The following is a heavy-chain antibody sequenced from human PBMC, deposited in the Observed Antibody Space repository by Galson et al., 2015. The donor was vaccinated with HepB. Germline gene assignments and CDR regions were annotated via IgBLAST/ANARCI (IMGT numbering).Heavy chain of an antibody. CDR2: INHSGST. J-gene: IGHJ4*02. CDR1: GGSFSGYY. V-gene: IGHV4-34*01. CDR3: RVGVDFWSGFMRDY. Sequence: SETLSLTCAVYGGSFSGYYWSWIRQPPGKGLEWIGEINHSGSTNYNPSLKSRVTISVDTSKNQFSLKLSSVTAADTAVYYCRVGVDFWSGFMRDYWGQGTLVTVSS. D-gene: IGHD3-3*01.